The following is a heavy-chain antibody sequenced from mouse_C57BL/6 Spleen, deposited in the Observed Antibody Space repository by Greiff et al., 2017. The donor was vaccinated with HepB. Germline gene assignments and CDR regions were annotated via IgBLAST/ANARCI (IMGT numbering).Heavy chain of an antibody. J-gene: IGHJ1*03. D-gene: IGHD1-1*01. V-gene: IGHV1-52*01. CDR1: GYTFTSYW. Sequence: QVQLQQPGAELVRPGSSVKLSCKASGYTFTSYWIHWVKQRPIQGLEWIGNIDPSDSETHYNQKFKDKATLTVDKSSSTAYMQLSSLTSEDSAVYYCARDYGSSHWYFDVWGTGTTVTVSS. CDR3: ARDYGSSHWYFDV. CDR2: IDPSDSET.